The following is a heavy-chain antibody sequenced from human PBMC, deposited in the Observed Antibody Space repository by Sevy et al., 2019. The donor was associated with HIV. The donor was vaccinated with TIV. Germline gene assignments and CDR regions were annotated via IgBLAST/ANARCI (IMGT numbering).Heavy chain of an antibody. J-gene: IGHJ4*02. D-gene: IGHD6-13*01. CDR1: GFTFSDHY. Sequence: GGSLRLSCAASGFTFSDHYMEWVRQAPGKGLEWVGRIRNKADSYTTEYAAFVKGRITISRDASKNSLYLLMNSLKTEDTAVYYCATHAGIAAAGRVFDYWGQGTLVTVSS. V-gene: IGHV3-72*01. CDR2: IRNKADSYTT. CDR3: ATHAGIAAAGRVFDY.